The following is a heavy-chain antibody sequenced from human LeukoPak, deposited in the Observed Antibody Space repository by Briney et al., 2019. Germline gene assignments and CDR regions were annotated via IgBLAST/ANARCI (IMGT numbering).Heavy chain of an antibody. CDR1: GYTFNNYA. CDR3: ARNLVGKTDFDY. V-gene: IGHV1-3*01. CDR2: INAGNGDT. Sequence: GASVKVSCKASGYTFNNYAIHWVRQAPGQRLEWMGWINAGNGDTKYSQKFQGRVTITWDTSASTVRMELSSLRSEDTAVYYCARNLVGKTDFDYWGQGTLVTVSS. J-gene: IGHJ4*02. D-gene: IGHD6-19*01.